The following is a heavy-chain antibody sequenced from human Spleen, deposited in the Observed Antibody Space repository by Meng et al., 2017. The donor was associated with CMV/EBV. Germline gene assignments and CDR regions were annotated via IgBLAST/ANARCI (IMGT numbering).Heavy chain of an antibody. V-gene: IGHV3-23*01. Sequence: GGSLRLSCVASGFTFSNYAMSWVRQAPGKGLEWVSAISGSGGSTYYADSVKGRFTISRDNSKNTLYLQMNSLRAEDTAVYYCAKDLTMIVVVIGSSARGFDYWGQGTLVTVSS. CDR2: ISGSGGST. CDR1: GFTFSNYA. J-gene: IGHJ4*02. CDR3: AKDLTMIVVVIGSSARGFDY. D-gene: IGHD3-22*01.